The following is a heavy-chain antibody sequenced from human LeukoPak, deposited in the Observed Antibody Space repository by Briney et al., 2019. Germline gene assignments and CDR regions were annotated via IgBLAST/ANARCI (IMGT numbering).Heavy chain of an antibody. V-gene: IGHV1-18*04. CDR1: GYTFTGYY. D-gene: IGHD6-19*01. J-gene: IGHJ4*02. Sequence: ASVKVSCKASGYTFTGYYMHWVRQAPGQGLEWMGWISAYNGNTNYAQKLQGRVTMTTDTSTSTAYMELRSLRSDDTAVYYCARGLAVAGRSSFDYWGQGTLVTVSS. CDR2: ISAYNGNT. CDR3: ARGLAVAGRSSFDY.